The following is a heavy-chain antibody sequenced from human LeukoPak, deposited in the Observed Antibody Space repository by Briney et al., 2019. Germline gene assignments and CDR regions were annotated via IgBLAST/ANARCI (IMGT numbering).Heavy chain of an antibody. D-gene: IGHD2-21*01. J-gene: IGHJ3*02. Sequence: RASVKVSCKASGGTFSSYAISWVRQAPGQGLEWMGGIIPIFGTANYAQKFQGRVTITTDESTSTAYMELSSLRSEDTAVYYCARDRRCGGDCFVRVAIWGQGTMVTVSS. CDR2: IIPIFGTA. CDR3: ARDRRCGGDCFVRVAI. CDR1: GGTFSSYA. V-gene: IGHV1-69*05.